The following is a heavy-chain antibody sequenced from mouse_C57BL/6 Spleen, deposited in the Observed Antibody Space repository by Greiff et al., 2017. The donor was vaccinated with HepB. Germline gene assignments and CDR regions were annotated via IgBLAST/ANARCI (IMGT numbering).Heavy chain of an antibody. CDR1: GFNIKDDY. Sequence: EVMLVESGAELVRPGASVKLSCTASGFNIKDDYMHWVKQRPEQGLEWIGWIDPENGDTEYASKFQGKATITADTSSNTAYLQLSSLTSEDTAVYYCTTMGTTVVAEGDFDYWGQGTTLTVSS. V-gene: IGHV14-4*01. D-gene: IGHD1-1*01. CDR2: IDPENGDT. J-gene: IGHJ2*01. CDR3: TTMGTTVVAEGDFDY.